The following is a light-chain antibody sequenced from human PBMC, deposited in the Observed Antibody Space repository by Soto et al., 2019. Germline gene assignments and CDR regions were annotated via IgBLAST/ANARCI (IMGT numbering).Light chain of an antibody. CDR2: GAS. V-gene: IGKV3-15*01. CDR3: QQYSNWPRT. CDR1: QSVSSF. Sequence: EILMTQSPATLSVSPGERATLSCRASQSVSSFLAWYQQKPGQAPRLLIYGASTRATGIPARFSGSGSGTEFTLTISSLQSEDFAVYYCQQYSNWPRTFGQGTKVEIK. J-gene: IGKJ1*01.